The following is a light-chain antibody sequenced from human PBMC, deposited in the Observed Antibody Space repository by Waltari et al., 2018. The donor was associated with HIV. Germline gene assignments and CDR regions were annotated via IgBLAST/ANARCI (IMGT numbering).Light chain of an antibody. CDR1: SPHFETKL. CDR2: DHN. CDR3: ATWDSSLRAGV. V-gene: IGLV1-51*01. Sequence: HSVLTQPPSVSAATGRKVIISCSGSSPHFETKLISCYPQLPGTTPKLLIFDHNRRPSGMPDQFSSAKSGTSATLGITGLQTGDEAEYYCATWDSSLRAGVFGGGTKLTVL. J-gene: IGLJ2*01.